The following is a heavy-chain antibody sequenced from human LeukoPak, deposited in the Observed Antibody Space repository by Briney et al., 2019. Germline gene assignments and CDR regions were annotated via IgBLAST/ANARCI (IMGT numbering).Heavy chain of an antibody. CDR3: ARSYFYGTPGALHY. D-gene: IGHD1-14*01. V-gene: IGHV3-53*01. J-gene: IGHJ4*02. CDR2: IYSGGST. CDR1: GFTVSDNY. Sequence: GGSLRLSCAASGFTVSDNYMSWVRQAPGKGLEWVSVIYSGGSTYYADSVKGRFTISRDNSKNTLYLQMNSLRAEDTALYYCARSYFYGTPGALHYWGQGALVTVSS.